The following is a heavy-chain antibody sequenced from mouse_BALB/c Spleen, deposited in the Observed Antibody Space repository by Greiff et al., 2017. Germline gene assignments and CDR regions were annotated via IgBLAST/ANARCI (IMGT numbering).Heavy chain of an antibody. Sequence: VKLQQSGPGLVAPSQSLSITCTVSGFSLTSYGVHWVRQPPGKGLEWLGVIWAGGSTNYNSALMSRLSISKDNSKSQVFLKMNSLQTDDTAMYYCARDSYDGYSWFAYWGQGTLVTVSA. CDR3: ARDSYDGYSWFAY. V-gene: IGHV2-9*02. CDR2: IWAGGST. J-gene: IGHJ3*01. CDR1: GFSLTSYG. D-gene: IGHD2-3*01.